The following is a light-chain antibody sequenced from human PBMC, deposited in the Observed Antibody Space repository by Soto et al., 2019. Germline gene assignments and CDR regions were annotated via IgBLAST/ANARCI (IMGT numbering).Light chain of an antibody. V-gene: IGKV3-11*01. CDR2: DAS. CDR1: QSVSSY. J-gene: IGKJ4*01. Sequence: IVLTQSPATLSLSPWERATLSCRASQSVSSYLAWYQQKPGQAPRLLIYDASIRATGIPDRFSGSGSGTDFTLTISSLEPEDFAVYYCQQRSNWPPLTFGGGTKVDIK. CDR3: QQRSNWPPLT.